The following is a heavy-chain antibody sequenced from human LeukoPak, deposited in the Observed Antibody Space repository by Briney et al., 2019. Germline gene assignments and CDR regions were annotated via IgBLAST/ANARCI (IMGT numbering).Heavy chain of an antibody. J-gene: IGHJ4*02. CDR3: ARETSLAGFASGLGFNY. CDR1: GGSISGWY. Sequence: SETLSLTCTVSGGSISGWYWSWIRQPPGKGLEWIGYIYGSGNTNYNPSLKSRVTMSIDTSKNQFSLRLTSVTAADTATYYCARETSLAGFASGLGFNYWGQGILVTVSS. V-gene: IGHV4-59*01. D-gene: IGHD5-12*01. CDR2: IYGSGNT.